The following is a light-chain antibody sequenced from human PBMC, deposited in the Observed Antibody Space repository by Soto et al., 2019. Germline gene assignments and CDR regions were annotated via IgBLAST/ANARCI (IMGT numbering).Light chain of an antibody. Sequence: EIVLTQSPGTLSLSPGERATLSCRASQSISTNTLAWYQHRPGQAPRLLIYATSSRATGIPDRFSGSGSGTDFTLTISRLEPEDFAVYYWQQDYFGQGTRLEIK. CDR1: QSISTNT. J-gene: IGKJ2*01. CDR2: ATS. CDR3: QQDY. V-gene: IGKV3-20*01.